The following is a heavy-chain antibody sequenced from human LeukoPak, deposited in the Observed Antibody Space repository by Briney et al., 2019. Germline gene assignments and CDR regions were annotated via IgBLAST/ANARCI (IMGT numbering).Heavy chain of an antibody. CDR3: ARGLLRRSFDY. CDR2: INHSGST. D-gene: IGHD3-3*01. V-gene: IGHV4-34*01. CDR1: GGSFSGYY. Sequence: SETLSLTCAVYGGSFSGYYWSWIRQPPGKGLEWIGEINHSGSTNYNPSLKSRVTISVDTSKNQFSLKLSSVTAADTAVYYCARGLLRRSFDYWGQGTLVTVSS. J-gene: IGHJ4*02.